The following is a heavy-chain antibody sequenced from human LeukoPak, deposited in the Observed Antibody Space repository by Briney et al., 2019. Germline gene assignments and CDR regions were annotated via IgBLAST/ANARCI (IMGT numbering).Heavy chain of an antibody. J-gene: IGHJ4*02. CDR2: ISWNSGSI. D-gene: IGHD6-19*01. Sequence: PGGSLRLSCAASGFTFYDYAMHWVRQAPGKGLEWVSGISWNSGSIGYADSVKGRFTISRDNAKNSLYLQMNSLRAEDTALYYCAKGKTGIAVAGTVGYWGQGTLVTVSS. CDR1: GFTFYDYA. CDR3: AKGKTGIAVAGTVGY. V-gene: IGHV3-9*01.